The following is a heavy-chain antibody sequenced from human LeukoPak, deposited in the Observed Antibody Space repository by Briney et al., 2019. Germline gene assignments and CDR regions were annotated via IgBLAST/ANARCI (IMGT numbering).Heavy chain of an antibody. CDR2: IYHSGRS. CDR3: ARDPSGSGWRNFDY. CDR1: GGSISSSNW. D-gene: IGHD6-19*01. V-gene: IGHV4-4*02. J-gene: IGHJ4*02. Sequence: SETLSLTCAVSGGSISSSNWWSWVRQPPGKGLEWIGEIYHSGRSNYNPSLKSRVTISVDKSKNQFSLKLSSVTAADTAVYYCARDPSGSGWRNFDYWGQGTLVTVSS.